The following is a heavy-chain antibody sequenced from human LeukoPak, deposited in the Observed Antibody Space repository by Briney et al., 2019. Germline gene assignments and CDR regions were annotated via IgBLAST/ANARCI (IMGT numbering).Heavy chain of an antibody. D-gene: IGHD1-26*01. CDR1: GGSISSYY. Sequence: PSETLSLTCTVSGGSISSYYWSWIRQPPGKGLEWIGYIYYSGSTNYNPSLKSRVTIPVDTSKNQFSLKLSSVTAADTAVYYCARVTIVGATLYYFDYWGQGTLVTVSS. CDR2: IYYSGST. J-gene: IGHJ4*02. V-gene: IGHV4-59*01. CDR3: ARVTIVGATLYYFDY.